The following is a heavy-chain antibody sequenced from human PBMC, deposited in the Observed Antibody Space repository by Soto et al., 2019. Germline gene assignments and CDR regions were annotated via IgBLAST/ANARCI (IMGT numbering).Heavy chain of an antibody. CDR3: ARALILTGYYIHDAFDI. J-gene: IGHJ3*02. CDR1: GGSISSYY. Sequence: QVQLQESGPGLVKPSETLSLTCTVSGGSISSYYWSWIRQPPGKGLEWIGYIYYSGSTNYNPSLKRRVTISVDTSNNQFSLKLSSVTAADTAVYYCARALILTGYYIHDAFDIWGQGTMVTVSS. CDR2: IYYSGST. D-gene: IGHD3-9*01. V-gene: IGHV4-59*01.